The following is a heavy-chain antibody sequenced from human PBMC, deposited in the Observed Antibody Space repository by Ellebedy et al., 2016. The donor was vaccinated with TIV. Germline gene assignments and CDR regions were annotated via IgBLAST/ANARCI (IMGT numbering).Heavy chain of an antibody. CDR3: ARGRGYDYVWGSYRYSHYGMDV. CDR1: GGSISSYY. D-gene: IGHD3-16*02. CDR2: IYYSGST. Sequence: MPSETLSLTCTVSGGSISSYYWSWIRQPPGKGLEWIGYIYYSGSTNYNPSLKSRVTISVDTSKNQFFLKLSSVTAADTAVYYCARGRGYDYVWGSYRYSHYGMDVWGQGTTVTVSS. J-gene: IGHJ6*02. V-gene: IGHV4-59*12.